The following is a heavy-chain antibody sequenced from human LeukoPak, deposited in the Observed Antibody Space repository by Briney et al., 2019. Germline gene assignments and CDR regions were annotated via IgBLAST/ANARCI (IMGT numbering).Heavy chain of an antibody. J-gene: IGHJ5*02. CDR2: ISSSSSTI. CDR3: ARWQYYDSSGYYSRNWFDP. Sequence: GGSLRLSCAASGFTFSSYSMNWVRQAPGKGLEWVSYISSSSSTIYYADSVKGRFTISRDNAKNSLYLQMNSLRAEDTAVYYRARWQYYDSSGYYSRNWFDPWGKGTLVTVSS. V-gene: IGHV3-48*01. D-gene: IGHD3-22*01. CDR1: GFTFSSYS.